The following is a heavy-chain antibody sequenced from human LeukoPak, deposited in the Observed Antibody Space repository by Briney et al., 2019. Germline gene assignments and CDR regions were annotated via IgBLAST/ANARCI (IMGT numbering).Heavy chain of an antibody. CDR3: ARENSGYNGRPLDY. CDR1: GFSLSTSAMC. D-gene: IGHD5-24*01. Sequence: SGPALVKPTQALTLTCTFSGFSLSTSAMCVSWIRQPPGKALEWLARIDWDDDKYYSTSLKTRLTISKDTSKNPVVLKIAHMDPGDNGTYYCARENSGYNGRPLDYWGQGTLVTVSS. V-gene: IGHV2-70*11. J-gene: IGHJ4*02. CDR2: IDWDDDK.